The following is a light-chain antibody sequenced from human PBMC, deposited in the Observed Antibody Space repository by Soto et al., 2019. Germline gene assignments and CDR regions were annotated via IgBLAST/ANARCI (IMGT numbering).Light chain of an antibody. CDR1: QSVSSSY. J-gene: IGKJ1*01. CDR2: GAS. Sequence: IVSTQSPCTLSLSPGERATLSCRASQSVSSSYLAWYQQKPGQAPRLLIYGASTRATGIPDRFSGSGSGTDFTLTISTLEPEDFAVYYCQQYGSSRWTFGQGTKVDIK. V-gene: IGKV3-20*01. CDR3: QQYGSSRWT.